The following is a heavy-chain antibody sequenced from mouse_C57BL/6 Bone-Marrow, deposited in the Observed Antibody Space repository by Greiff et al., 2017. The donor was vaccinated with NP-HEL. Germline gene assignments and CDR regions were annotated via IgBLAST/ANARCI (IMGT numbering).Heavy chain of an antibody. D-gene: IGHD2-4*01. J-gene: IGHJ4*01. CDR1: GFTFSDYY. CDR3: ARDDYDGYAMDY. Sequence: EVKLVESEGGLVQPGSSMKLSCTASGFTFSDYYMAWVRQVPEKGLEWVANINYDGSSTYYLDSLKSRFIISRDNAKNILYLQMSSLKSEDTATYYCARDDYDGYAMDYGGQGTSVTVAS. CDR2: INYDGSST. V-gene: IGHV5-16*01.